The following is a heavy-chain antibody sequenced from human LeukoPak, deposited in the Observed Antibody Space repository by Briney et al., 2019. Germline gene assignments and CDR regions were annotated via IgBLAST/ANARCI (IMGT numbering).Heavy chain of an antibody. D-gene: IGHD3-22*01. J-gene: IGHJ4*02. CDR2: IYHSGST. Sequence: PSETLSLTCTVSGGSISNSSYYWGWIRQPPGKGLEWIGSIYHSGSTYYNPSLKSRVTISVDTSKNQFSLKLSSVTAADTAVYYCARDSFLGYYDSSGYGYWGQGTLVTVSS. CDR1: GGSISNSSYY. CDR3: ARDSFLGYYDSSGYGY. V-gene: IGHV4-39*07.